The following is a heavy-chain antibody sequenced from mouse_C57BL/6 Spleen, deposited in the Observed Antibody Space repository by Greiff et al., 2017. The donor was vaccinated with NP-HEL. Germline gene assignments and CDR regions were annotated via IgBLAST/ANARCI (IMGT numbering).Heavy chain of an antibody. Sequence: QVQLQQPGAELVRPGSSVKLSCKASGYTFTSYWMHWVKQRPIQGLEWIGNIDPSDSETHYNQKFKDKATLTVDKSSSTAYMQLSSLTSEDSAVYYCARSRGNYCFDYWGQGTTLTVSS. D-gene: IGHD2-1*01. CDR3: ARSRGNYCFDY. CDR2: IDPSDSET. V-gene: IGHV1-52*01. J-gene: IGHJ2*01. CDR1: GYTFTSYW.